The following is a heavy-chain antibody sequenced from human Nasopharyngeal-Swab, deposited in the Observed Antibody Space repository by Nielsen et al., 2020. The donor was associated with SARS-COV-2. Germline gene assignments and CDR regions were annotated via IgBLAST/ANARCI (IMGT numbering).Heavy chain of an antibody. CDR2: INDRGSG. D-gene: IGHD2-15*01. Sequence: SHTLSLTCAVFGGPLYDFHWKWIRQTPGTGLGWIGEINDRGSGNYNPSHRSRVTISAGTSYIQFSLNLNFVTAADTAVYYCARGQDAYYYMDVWAEGTTVTVS. CDR3: ARGQDAYYYMDV. CDR1: GGPLYDFH. J-gene: IGHJ6*03. V-gene: IGHV4-34*01.